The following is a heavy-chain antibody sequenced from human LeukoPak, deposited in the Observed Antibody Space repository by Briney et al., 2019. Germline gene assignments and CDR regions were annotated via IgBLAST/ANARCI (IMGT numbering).Heavy chain of an antibody. CDR3: ATDEAESNYEPFDY. D-gene: IGHD1-26*01. J-gene: IGHJ4*02. CDR2: IKTKTEGETT. Sequence: GGSLRLSCAASGLTSGNAWMSWVRQAPGKGLEWVGRIKTKTEGETTDYAAPVKGRFTVSRDDPKNTLYLQMNSLKPEDTAAYYCATDEAESNYEPFDYWGQGTLVTVSS. CDR1: GLTSGNAW. V-gene: IGHV3-15*01.